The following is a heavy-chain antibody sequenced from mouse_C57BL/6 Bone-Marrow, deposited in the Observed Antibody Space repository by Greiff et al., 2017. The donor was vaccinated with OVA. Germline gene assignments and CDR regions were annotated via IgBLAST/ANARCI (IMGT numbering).Heavy chain of an antibody. V-gene: IGHV6-3*01. D-gene: IGHD2-4*01. CDR1: GFTFSNYW. Sequence: EVNVVESGGGLVQPGGSMKLSCVASGFTFSNYWMNWVRQSPEKGLEWVAQIRLKSDNYATHYAESVKGRFTISRDDSKSSVYLQMNNLRAEDTGIYYCYDYDSPFAYWGQGTLVTVSA. CDR2: IRLKSDNYAT. J-gene: IGHJ3*01. CDR3: YDYDSPFAY.